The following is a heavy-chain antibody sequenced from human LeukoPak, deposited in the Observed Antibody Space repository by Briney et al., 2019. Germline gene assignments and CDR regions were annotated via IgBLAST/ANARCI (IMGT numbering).Heavy chain of an antibody. D-gene: IGHD1-1*01. CDR3: ARARRWNAAVEGWWFDP. V-gene: IGHV4-59*01. CDR1: GGSISNYY. CDR2: IYYSGST. J-gene: IGHJ5*02. Sequence: SETLSLTCTVSGGSISNYYWSWIRQSPVKGLEWIGFIYYSGSTNYNPSLKSRVTISVDTSKNQFSLKLSSVTAADAAVYYCARARRWNAAVEGWWFDPWGQGTLVTVSS.